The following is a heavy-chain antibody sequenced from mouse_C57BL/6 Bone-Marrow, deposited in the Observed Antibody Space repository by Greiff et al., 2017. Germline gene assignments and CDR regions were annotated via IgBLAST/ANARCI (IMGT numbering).Heavy chain of an antibody. Sequence: EVKLQESGGDLVKPGGSLKLSCAASGFTFSSYGMSWVRQTPDKRLEWVATISSGGSYTYYPDSVKGRFTISRDNAKNTLYLQMSSLKSEDAAMYDCAREHYLDYGGQGTTLTVSS. J-gene: IGHJ2*01. V-gene: IGHV5-6*01. CDR2: ISSGGSYT. CDR3: AREHYLDY. CDR1: GFTFSSYG.